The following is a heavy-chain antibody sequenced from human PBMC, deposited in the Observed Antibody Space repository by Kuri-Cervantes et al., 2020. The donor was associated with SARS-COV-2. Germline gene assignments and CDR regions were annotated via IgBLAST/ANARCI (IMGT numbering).Heavy chain of an antibody. D-gene: IGHD2-2*01. V-gene: IGHV4-39*01. CDR3: ARLQRVVVPAASFDY. J-gene: IGHJ4*02. CDR1: GGSISSSSYY. Sequence: GSLRLSCTVSGGSISSSSYYWGWIRQPPGKGLEWIGSIYYSGSTYYNSPLKSRVTISVDTSKNQFSLKLSSVTAADTAVYYCARLQRVVVPAASFDYWGQGTLVTVSS. CDR2: IYYSGST.